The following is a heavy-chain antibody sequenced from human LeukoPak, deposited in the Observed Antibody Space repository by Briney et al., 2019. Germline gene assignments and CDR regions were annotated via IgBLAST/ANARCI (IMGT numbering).Heavy chain of an antibody. J-gene: IGHJ4*02. CDR3: ARYGSRNSHFDY. Sequence: SETLSLTCTVSGDSIRSYSWSWIRQPPGKGLEWIGVIYYSGSTKYNPSLKSRVTISVDTSKNQFSLKLSSVTAADTAVYYCARYGSRNSHFDYWGQGTLVTVSS. V-gene: IGHV4-59*08. D-gene: IGHD3-10*01. CDR1: GDSIRSYS. CDR2: IYYSGST.